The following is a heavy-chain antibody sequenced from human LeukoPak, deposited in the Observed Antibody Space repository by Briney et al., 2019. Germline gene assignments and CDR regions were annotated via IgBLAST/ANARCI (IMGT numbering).Heavy chain of an antibody. V-gene: IGHV1-2*02. Sequence: ASVKVSCKASGYTFTGYYMHWVRQAPGQGLEWMGWINPNSGGTNYAQKFQGRVTMTRDTSISTAYMELSSLRSEDTAVYYCARSDQLLLYYFDYWGQGTLVTVSS. J-gene: IGHJ4*02. CDR2: INPNSGGT. CDR3: ARSDQLLLYYFDY. D-gene: IGHD2-2*01. CDR1: GYTFTGYY.